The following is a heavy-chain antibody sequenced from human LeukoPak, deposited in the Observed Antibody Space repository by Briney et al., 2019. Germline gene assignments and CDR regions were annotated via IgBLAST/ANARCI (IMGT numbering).Heavy chain of an antibody. J-gene: IGHJ4*02. D-gene: IGHD2-2*01. CDR3: ARGPPETSASVDY. CDR1: GFTFSDYY. CDR2: ISSSGSTI. V-gene: IGHV3-11*01. Sequence: PGGSLRLSCAASGFTFSDYYMSRIRQAPGKGLEWVSYISSSGSTIYYADSVKGRFTISRDNAKNSLYLQMNSLRAEDTAVYYCARGPPETSASVDYWGQGTLVTVSS.